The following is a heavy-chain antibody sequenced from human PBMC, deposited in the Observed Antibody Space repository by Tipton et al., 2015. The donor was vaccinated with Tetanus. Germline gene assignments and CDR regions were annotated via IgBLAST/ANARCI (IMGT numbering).Heavy chain of an antibody. CDR1: GGSISSYY. CDR3: ARAGGGSWGNFDS. Sequence: TLSLTCTVSGGSISSYYWSWIRQPPGKGLEWIGYIYYSGSTNYNSSLKSRVTISVDTSKNQFSLKLSSVTAADTAVYYCARAGGGSWGNFDSWGQGTLVTVSS. D-gene: IGHD6-13*01. J-gene: IGHJ4*02. CDR2: IYYSGST. V-gene: IGHV4-59*01.